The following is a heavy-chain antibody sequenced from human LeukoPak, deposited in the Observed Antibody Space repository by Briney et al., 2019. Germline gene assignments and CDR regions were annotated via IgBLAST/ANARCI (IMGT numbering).Heavy chain of an antibody. V-gene: IGHV4-4*09. CDR2: IYTSGST. J-gene: IGHJ3*02. CDR1: GSISGYY. CDR3: ARQKCTSASCLTKNAFDI. Sequence: KASETLSLTCTVSGSISGYYLSWIRQPPGKGLEWIGYIYTSGSTNYNPSLESRVTISVDTSKNQFSLDLSSVTAADTAVYYCARQKCTSASCLTKNAFDIWGQGTMVTVSS. D-gene: IGHD2-2*01.